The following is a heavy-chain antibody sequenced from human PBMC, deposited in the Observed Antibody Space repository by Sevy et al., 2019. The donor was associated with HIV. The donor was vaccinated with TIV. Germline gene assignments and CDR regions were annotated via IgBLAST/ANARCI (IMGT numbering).Heavy chain of an antibody. V-gene: IGHV3-23*01. CDR1: GFTFSGYA. CDR3: AKTINSGGGVVPAANYYYYGLDV. Sequence: GGSLRLSCAASGFTFSGYAMNWVRQAPGKGLEWVLAINGKGRSTHYADSVEGRFTISRDNSKNTLYLQMNSLRAEDTAVYYCAKTINSGGGVVPAANYYYYGLDVWGQGTTVTVSS. CDR2: INGKGRST. D-gene: IGHD2-2*01. J-gene: IGHJ6*02.